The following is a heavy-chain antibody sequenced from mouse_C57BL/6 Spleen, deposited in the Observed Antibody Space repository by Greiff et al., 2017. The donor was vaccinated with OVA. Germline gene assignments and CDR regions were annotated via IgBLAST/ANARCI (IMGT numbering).Heavy chain of an antibody. CDR1: GFNIKNTY. CDR3: ARGYYGSSYVSDY. Sequence: VQLKQSVAELVRPGASVKLSCTASGFNIKNTYMHWVKQRPEQGLEWIGRIDPANGNTKYAPKFQGKATITADTSSNTAYLQLSSLTSEDTAIYYCARGYYGSSYVSDYWGQGTTLTVSS. CDR2: IDPANGNT. V-gene: IGHV14-3*01. J-gene: IGHJ2*01. D-gene: IGHD1-1*01.